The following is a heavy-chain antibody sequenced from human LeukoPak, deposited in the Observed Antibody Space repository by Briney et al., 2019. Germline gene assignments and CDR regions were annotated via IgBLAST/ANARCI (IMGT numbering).Heavy chain of an antibody. CDR1: GYTFTSYY. CDR3: ARASSSTSCGSCLFGYYYMDV. V-gene: IGHV1-2*02. Sequence: ASVKVSCKASGYTFTSYYMHWVRQAPGQGLEWMGWINPNSGGTNYAQKFQGRVTMTRDTSISTAYMELSSLRSEDTAVYYCARASSSTSCGSCLFGYYYMDVWGKGTTVTISS. J-gene: IGHJ6*03. D-gene: IGHD2-2*01. CDR2: INPNSGGT.